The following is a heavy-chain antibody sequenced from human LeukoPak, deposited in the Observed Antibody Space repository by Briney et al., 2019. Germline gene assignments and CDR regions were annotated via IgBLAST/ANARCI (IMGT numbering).Heavy chain of an antibody. J-gene: IGHJ6*03. CDR2: IYHSGST. V-gene: IGHV4-38-2*01. D-gene: IGHD6-13*01. CDR1: GYSISSGYY. CDR3: ASLSSWYGVYYYYYMDV. Sequence: SETLSLTCAVSGYSISSGYYWGWIRQPPGEGLEWIGSIYHSGSTYYNPSLKSRVTISVDTSKNQFSLKLSSVTAADTAVYYCASLSSWYGVYYYYYMDVWGKGTTVTVSS.